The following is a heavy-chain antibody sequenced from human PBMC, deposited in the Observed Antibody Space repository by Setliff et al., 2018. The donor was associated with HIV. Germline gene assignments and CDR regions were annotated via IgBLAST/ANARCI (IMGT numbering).Heavy chain of an antibody. Sequence: AASVKVSCKASGYTFSDYYIHWVRQAPGQGFEWMGRINPNTGGTNYAQKFQGRVTMTRDTSISTAYMELSRLRSDDTAVYYCARDVFAYYYGSGSYIDYWGQGTLVTVSS. CDR1: GYTFSDYY. J-gene: IGHJ4*02. CDR3: ARDVFAYYYGSGSYIDY. V-gene: IGHV1-2*06. D-gene: IGHD3-10*01. CDR2: INPNTGGT.